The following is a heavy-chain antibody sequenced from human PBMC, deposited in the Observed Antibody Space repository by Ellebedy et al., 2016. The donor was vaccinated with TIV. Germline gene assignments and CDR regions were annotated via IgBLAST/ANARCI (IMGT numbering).Heavy chain of an antibody. CDR2: IYYSGST. CDR1: GGSISSSSYY. CDR3: ARGLQGPPGYFDY. V-gene: IGHV4-39*07. J-gene: IGHJ4*02. Sequence: SETLSLTXTVSGGSISSSSYYWGWIRQPPGKGLEWIGSIYYSGSTYYNPSLKSRVTISVDTSKNQFSLKLSSVTAADTAVYYCARGLQGPPGYFDYWGQGTLVTVSS.